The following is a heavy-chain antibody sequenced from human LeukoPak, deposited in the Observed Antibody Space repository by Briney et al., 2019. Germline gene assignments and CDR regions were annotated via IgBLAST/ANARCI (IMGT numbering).Heavy chain of an antibody. CDR1: GGSISSYY. CDR3: ARLSCSGGSCYRGPFDY. V-gene: IGHV4-59*08. J-gene: IGHJ4*02. CDR2: ISDIGSI. Sequence: SETLSLTCTVSGGSISSYYWSWIRQPPGKGLEWIAYISDIGSINYNPSLKSRVTISLDTSKNQFSLKLSSVTAADTAVYYCARLSCSGGSCYRGPFDYWGQGTLVTVSS. D-gene: IGHD2-15*01.